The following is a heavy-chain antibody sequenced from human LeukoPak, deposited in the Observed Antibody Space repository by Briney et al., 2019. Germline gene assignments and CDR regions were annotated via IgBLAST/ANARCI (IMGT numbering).Heavy chain of an antibody. Sequence: GASVNVSCKASGYTFTDYYMHWVRQAPGQGLEWMGWINPNSGGTNYAQKFQDRVTMTRDASISTAYMELSSLRSDDTAPYYCARRGSGNYYNVYYFDYWSQGTLVTVSS. J-gene: IGHJ4*02. V-gene: IGHV1-2*02. D-gene: IGHD3-10*01. CDR2: INPNSGGT. CDR3: ARRGSGNYYNVYYFDY. CDR1: GYTFTDYY.